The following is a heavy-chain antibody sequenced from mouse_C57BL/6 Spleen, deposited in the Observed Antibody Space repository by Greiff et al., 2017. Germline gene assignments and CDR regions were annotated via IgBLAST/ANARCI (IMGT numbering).Heavy chain of an antibody. CDR2: ISSGSSTI. D-gene: IGHD2-3*01. J-gene: IGHJ3*01. V-gene: IGHV5-17*01. CDR1: GFTFSDYG. Sequence: DVKLVESGGGLVKPGGSLKLSCAASGFTFSDYGMHWVRQAPEKGLEWVAYISSGSSTIYYADTVKGRFTISRDNAKNTLFLQMTSLRAEDTAMYYGARSGDVGYYLFAYWGQGTLVTVSA. CDR3: ARSGDVGYYLFAY.